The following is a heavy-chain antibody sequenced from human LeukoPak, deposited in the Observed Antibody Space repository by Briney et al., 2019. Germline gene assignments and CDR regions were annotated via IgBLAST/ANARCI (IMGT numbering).Heavy chain of an antibody. CDR2: ISGSGGTT. J-gene: IGHJ4*02. D-gene: IGHD3-10*01. CDR1: GFTFSICA. V-gene: IGHV3-23*01. Sequence: GGSLRLSCAASGFTFSICAMTWVRQAPGKGLEWVSVISGSGGTTYYADSVKGRFTISRDNSKNTLFLQMNSLRAEDTATYYCAKRDYGSGSYISNPTFDYWGQGTLVTVSS. CDR3: AKRDYGSGSYISNPTFDY.